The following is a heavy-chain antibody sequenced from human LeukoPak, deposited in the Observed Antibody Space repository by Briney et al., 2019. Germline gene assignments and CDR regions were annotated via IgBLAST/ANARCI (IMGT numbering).Heavy chain of an antibody. V-gene: IGHV1-69*13. CDR3: ARGAAVPPADIVVVVAATDYYYGMDV. CDR2: IIPIFGTA. CDR1: GYTFTSYG. D-gene: IGHD2-15*01. Sequence: GASVKVSCKASGYTFTSYGISWVRQAPGQGLEWMGGIIPIFGTANYAQKFQGRVTITADESTSTAYMELSSLRSEDTAVYYCARGAAVPPADIVVVVAATDYYYGMDVWGQGTTVTVSS. J-gene: IGHJ6*02.